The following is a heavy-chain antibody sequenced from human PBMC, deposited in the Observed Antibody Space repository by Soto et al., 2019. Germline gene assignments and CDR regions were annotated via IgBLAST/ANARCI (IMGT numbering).Heavy chain of an antibody. CDR3: ARDRRVEMATTRFDY. V-gene: IGHV3-21*01. J-gene: IGHJ4*02. CDR2: ISSSSSYI. CDR1: GFTFSSYS. D-gene: IGHD1-1*01. Sequence: EVQLVESGGGVVKPGGSLRLSCAASGFTFSSYSMNWVRQAPGKGLEWVSSISSSSSYIYYADSVKGRFTISRDNAKNSLYLQMNSLRAEDTAVYYCARDRRVEMATTRFDYWGQGTLVTVSS.